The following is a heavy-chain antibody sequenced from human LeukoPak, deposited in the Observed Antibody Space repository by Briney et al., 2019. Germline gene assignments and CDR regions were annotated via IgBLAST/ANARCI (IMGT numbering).Heavy chain of an antibody. J-gene: IGHJ4*02. Sequence: GGSLRLSCAASGFTVSSNYMSWVRQAPGKGLEWVGRIKSKTDGGTTDYAAPVKGRFIISRDDSKNTLYLQMNSLKTEDTAVYYCTTKRDFWSGFDYWGQGTLVTVSS. CDR3: TTKRDFWSGFDY. D-gene: IGHD3-3*01. V-gene: IGHV3-15*01. CDR2: IKSKTDGGTT. CDR1: GFTVSSNY.